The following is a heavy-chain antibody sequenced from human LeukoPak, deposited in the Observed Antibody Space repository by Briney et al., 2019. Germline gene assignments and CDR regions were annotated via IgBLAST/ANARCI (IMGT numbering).Heavy chain of an antibody. Sequence: GGSLRLSCAASGFTFSSYWMSWVRQAPGKGLEWVSNIKQDGSEKYYVDSVKGRFTISRDNAKNSLYLQMNSLRAEDTAVYYCARLSIAAAGTEWFGPWGQGTLVTVSS. CDR1: GFTFSSYW. J-gene: IGHJ5*02. V-gene: IGHV3-7*01. CDR2: IKQDGSEK. CDR3: ARLSIAAAGTEWFGP. D-gene: IGHD6-13*01.